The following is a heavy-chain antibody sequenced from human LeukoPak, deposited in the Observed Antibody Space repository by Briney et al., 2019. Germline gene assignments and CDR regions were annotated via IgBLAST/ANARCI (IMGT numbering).Heavy chain of an antibody. CDR2: MEYDGSNK. Sequence: GGSLRLSCAASGFTFSSYDMHWVRQAPGKGLEWVAFMEYDGSNKYYADSVKGRFTISRDNSKNTLYLQMNSLRAEDTAVYYCXXXXXXKQWRGNKNYYYYMDVWGKGTTVTVSS. J-gene: IGHJ6*03. CDR1: GFTFSSYD. V-gene: IGHV3-30*02. CDR3: XXXXXXKQWRGNKNYYYYMDV. D-gene: IGHD6-19*01.